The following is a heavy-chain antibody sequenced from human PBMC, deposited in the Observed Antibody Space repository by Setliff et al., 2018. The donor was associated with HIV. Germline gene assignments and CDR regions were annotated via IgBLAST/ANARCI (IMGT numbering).Heavy chain of an antibody. CDR1: GFTFSSYS. V-gene: IGHV3-21*01. D-gene: IGHD2-15*01. CDR2: ISSGSSYI. CDR3: ARAGVAEGYYYYYYMDV. Sequence: GGSLRLSCAASGFTFSSYSMNWVRQAPGKGLEWVSSISSGSSYIYYAESVKGRFTISRDNAKNSLYLQMNSLRAEDTAVYYCARAGVAEGYYYYYYMDVWGKGTTVTVSS. J-gene: IGHJ6*03.